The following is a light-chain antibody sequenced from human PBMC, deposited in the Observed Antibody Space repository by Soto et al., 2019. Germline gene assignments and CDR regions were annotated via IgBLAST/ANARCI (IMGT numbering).Light chain of an antibody. V-gene: IGKV3-15*01. Sequence: EIVMTQSPATLSVSPGERATLSCRASQSVSSNLAWYQQKPGQAPRLLIYGASTRATGIPARFSGSGSGTEFTLTISSLQSEDFAFYYCQQYNHRPTFGQGTKVEIK. CDR3: QQYNHRPT. J-gene: IGKJ1*01. CDR1: QSVSSN. CDR2: GAS.